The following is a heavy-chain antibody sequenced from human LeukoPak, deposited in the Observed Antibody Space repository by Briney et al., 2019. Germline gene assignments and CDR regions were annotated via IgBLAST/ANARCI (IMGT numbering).Heavy chain of an antibody. CDR1: GFTFSSYW. Sequence: GGSLRLPCAASGFTFSSYWMHWVRRAPGKGLVWVSRIKNDGTATDYADSVKGRFTISRDNAKNTLYLQMNSLRAEDTGVYYCPRGSSGNYFDYWGQGTLVAVSS. V-gene: IGHV3-74*01. D-gene: IGHD3-22*01. J-gene: IGHJ4*02. CDR2: IKNDGTAT. CDR3: PRGSSGNYFDY.